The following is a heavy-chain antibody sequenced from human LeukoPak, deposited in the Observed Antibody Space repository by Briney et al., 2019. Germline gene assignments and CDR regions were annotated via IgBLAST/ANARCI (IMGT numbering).Heavy chain of an antibody. V-gene: IGHV3-48*03. CDR3: AKRSSTSSGYFDF. J-gene: IGHJ4*02. D-gene: IGHD3-22*01. CDR1: GFTFSSYE. Sequence: PGGSLRLSCAASGFTFSSYEMNWVRQAPGKGLEWLSHIRRSGSTIYYADSVKGRFTISRDNAKNSLYLQMNSLRAEDTAIYFCAKRSSTSSGYFDFWGRGTLVTVSS. CDR2: IRRSGSTI.